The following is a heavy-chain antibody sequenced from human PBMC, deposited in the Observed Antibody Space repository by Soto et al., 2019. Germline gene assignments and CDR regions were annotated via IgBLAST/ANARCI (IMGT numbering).Heavy chain of an antibody. Sequence: SETLSLTCAVSGYSISSSNWWGWIRQPPGKGLEWIGYIYHSGSTNYNPSLKSRVTISVDKSKNQFSLKLSSVTAADTAVYYRARESLSYHTYRGPFDYWGQGTLVTVSS. J-gene: IGHJ4*02. CDR3: ARESLSYHTYRGPFDY. V-gene: IGHV4-28*03. CDR2: IYHSGST. D-gene: IGHD1-26*01. CDR1: GYSISSSNW.